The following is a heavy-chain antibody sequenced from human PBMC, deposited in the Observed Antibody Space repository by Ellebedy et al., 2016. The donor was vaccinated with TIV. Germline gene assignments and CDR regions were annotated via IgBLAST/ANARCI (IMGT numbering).Heavy chain of an antibody. D-gene: IGHD2-21*02. V-gene: IGHV5-51*01. Sequence: GESLKISCKGSGFTFTNYWIAWVRLIPGKGLEWMGFIYPGDSETRYSPSFQGPVTISADKSISTAYLQCSSLKASDTAMYFCAKVLLTYFDYWGQGALVTVSS. CDR3: AKVLLTYFDY. CDR1: GFTFTNYW. J-gene: IGHJ4*02. CDR2: IYPGDSET.